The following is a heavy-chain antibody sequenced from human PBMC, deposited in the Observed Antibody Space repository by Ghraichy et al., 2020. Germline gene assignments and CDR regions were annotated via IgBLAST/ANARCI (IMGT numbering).Heavy chain of an antibody. J-gene: IGHJ2*01. V-gene: IGHV3-64D*06. Sequence: GESLNISCSASGFTFSSYAMHWVRQAPGKGLEYVSAISSNGGSTYYADSVKGRFTISRDNSKNTLYLQMSSLRAEDTAVYYCVKVAAAGNYWYFDLWGRGTLVTVSS. CDR1: GFTFSSYA. D-gene: IGHD6-13*01. CDR3: VKVAAAGNYWYFDL. CDR2: ISSNGGST.